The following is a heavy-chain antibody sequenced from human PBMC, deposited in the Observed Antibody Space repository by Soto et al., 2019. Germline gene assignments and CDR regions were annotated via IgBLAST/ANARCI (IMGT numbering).Heavy chain of an antibody. Sequence: SETLSLTCTVSGGPISSNYWSWIRQPPGKGLEWIGYMYNTGSTIYNPSLKSRVTISVDTSKNQFSLKLNSVTAADTAVYYCARDLWGYCGADCYPLDVWGQGTTVT. J-gene: IGHJ6*02. CDR1: GGPISSNY. CDR2: MYNTGST. V-gene: IGHV4-59*01. CDR3: ARDLWGYCGADCYPLDV. D-gene: IGHD2-21*02.